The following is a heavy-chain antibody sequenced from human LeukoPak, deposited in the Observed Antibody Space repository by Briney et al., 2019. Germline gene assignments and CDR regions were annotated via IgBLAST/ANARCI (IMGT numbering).Heavy chain of an antibody. CDR3: ARDKKSGESSEIDY. D-gene: IGHD3-10*01. J-gene: IGHJ4*02. Sequence: GGSLRLSCAASGFTFSNYWVHWVRQAPGKGLVWVSRINRDGSTTKYADSVKGRSTVSRDNAKNTLNLQMNSLRAEDTAVYYCARDKKSGESSEIDYWGQGTLVTVSS. CDR1: GFTFSNYW. CDR2: INRDGSTT. V-gene: IGHV3-74*03.